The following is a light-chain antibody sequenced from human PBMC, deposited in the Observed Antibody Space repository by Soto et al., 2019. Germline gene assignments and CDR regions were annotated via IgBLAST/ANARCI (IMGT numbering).Light chain of an antibody. CDR2: AAS. Sequence: EFVLTQSPGTLSLSPGERATLSCRASQSVSSSYLAWYQQKPGQAPRLLIYAASSRATGIPDRFSGSGSGTDFTLTISRLEPEDFAVYFCQQYGTSLPFTFGQGTKVEIK. CDR3: QQYGTSLPFT. CDR1: QSVSSSY. V-gene: IGKV3-20*01. J-gene: IGKJ2*01.